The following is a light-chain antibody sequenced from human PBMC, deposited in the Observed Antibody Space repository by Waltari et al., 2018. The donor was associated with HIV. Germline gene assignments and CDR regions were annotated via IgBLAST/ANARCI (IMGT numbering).Light chain of an antibody. CDR1: SSDVGGYNY. V-gene: IGLV2-8*01. CDR3: SSYAGSNNRWV. J-gene: IGLJ3*02. CDR2: EVS. Sequence: QSALTQPPSASGSPGPSVTISCPGTSSDVGGYNYVSWYQHHPGKAPKLMIYEVSKRPSGVPDRFSGSKSGSTASLTVSGLQAEDEADYYCSSYAGSNNRWVFGGGTKLTAL.